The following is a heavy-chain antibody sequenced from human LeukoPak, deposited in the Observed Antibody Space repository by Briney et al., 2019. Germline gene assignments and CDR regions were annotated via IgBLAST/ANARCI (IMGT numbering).Heavy chain of an antibody. CDR2: IYSGGST. CDR3: ARSGTTVTADLYY. CDR1: GFTVSSNY. V-gene: IGHV3-53*01. J-gene: IGHJ4*02. D-gene: IGHD4-11*01. Sequence: GGSLRLSCAASGFTVSSNYMSWVRQAPGKGLEWVSVIYSGGSTYYADSVKGRFTISRDNSKNTLYLQMNSLRAEDTAVYYCARSGTTVTADLYYWGQGILVTVSS.